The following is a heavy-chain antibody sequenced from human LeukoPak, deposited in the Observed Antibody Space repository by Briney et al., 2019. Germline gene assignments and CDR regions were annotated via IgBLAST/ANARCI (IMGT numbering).Heavy chain of an antibody. CDR1: GSTFSSYG. V-gene: IGHV3-33*06. CDR3: AKDGIGYCSSTSCYLLYNWFDP. J-gene: IGHJ5*02. Sequence: PGGSLRLSCAASGSTFSSYGMHWVRQAPGKGLEWVAVIWYDGSNKYYADSVKGRFTISRDNSKNTLYLQMNSLRAEDTAVYYCAKDGIGYCSSTSCYLLYNWFDPWGQGTLVTVSS. CDR2: IWYDGSNK. D-gene: IGHD2-2*01.